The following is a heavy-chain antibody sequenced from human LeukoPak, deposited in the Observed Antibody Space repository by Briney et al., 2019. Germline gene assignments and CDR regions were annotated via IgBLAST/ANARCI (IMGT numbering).Heavy chain of an antibody. D-gene: IGHD5-12*01. CDR3: ASERGYSGYGKSSYYYYGMDV. V-gene: IGHV4-4*07. CDR2: IYTSGST. J-gene: IGHJ6*02. Sequence: KPSETLSLTCTVSGGPISSYYWSWIRQPAGKGLEWIGRIYTSGSTNYNPSLKSRVTMSVDTSKNRFSPKLSSVTAADTAVYYCASERGYSGYGKSSYYYYGMDVWGQGTTVTVSS. CDR1: GGPISSYY.